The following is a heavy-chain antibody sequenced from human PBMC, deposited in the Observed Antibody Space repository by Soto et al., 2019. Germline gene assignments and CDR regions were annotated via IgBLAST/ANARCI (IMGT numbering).Heavy chain of an antibody. CDR1: GFTFNTYA. J-gene: IGHJ4*02. V-gene: IGHV3-23*05. CDR3: AKPGLTVAGTRYFDR. CDR2: IGSDGTAI. Sequence: EVQLLESGGGLVQPGGSLRLSCAASGFTFNTYAMSWVRQAPGKGLEWVSAIGSDGTAIQYAESVKGRFTISKDNSKDTLYLQMNSLRAEDTAVYYCAKPGLTVAGTRYFDRWGQGTLDTVSS. D-gene: IGHD6-19*01.